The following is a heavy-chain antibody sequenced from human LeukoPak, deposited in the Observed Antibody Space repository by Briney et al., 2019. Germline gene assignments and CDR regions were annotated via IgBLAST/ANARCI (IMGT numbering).Heavy chain of an antibody. CDR2: IYYTGNT. V-gene: IGHV4-31*11. D-gene: IGHD3-22*01. CDR3: ARDSGGYQY. Sequence: SETLSLTCAVSGGSISSGGYSWSWIRQPPGKGLEWIGYIYYTGNTYYNPSLKSRVTITVDTTRNQFSLKLSSVTAADTAVYYCARDSGGYQYWGQGTLVTVSS. J-gene: IGHJ4*02. CDR1: GGSISSGGYS.